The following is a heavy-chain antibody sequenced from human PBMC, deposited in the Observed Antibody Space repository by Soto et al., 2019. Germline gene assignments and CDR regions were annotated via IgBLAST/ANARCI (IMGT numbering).Heavy chain of an antibody. V-gene: IGHV1-18*01. CDR1: CYTFTSYG. D-gene: IGHD2-21*02. CDR3: ARDTHIVVVTADTYDAFDI. J-gene: IGHJ3*02. Sequence: SVKVCFKASCYTFTSYGISWVRQAPGQGLEWMGWISAYNGNTNYAQKLQGRVTMTTDTSTSTAYMELRSLRSDDTAVYYCARDTHIVVVTADTYDAFDIWGQGTMVTVSS. CDR2: ISAYNGNT.